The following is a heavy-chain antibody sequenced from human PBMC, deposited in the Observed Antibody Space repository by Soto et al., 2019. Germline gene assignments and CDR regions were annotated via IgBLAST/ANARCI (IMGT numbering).Heavy chain of an antibody. J-gene: IGHJ4*02. Sequence: SETLSLTCTVSGGSISSSSYYWGWIRQSPGKGLEWIGSFYYSGSTYYSPSLRSRVTISGDTSRKQISLKLSSVTAADTAVYYCARSLYYYDSSGYWAFDYWGQGTLVTVSS. D-gene: IGHD3-22*01. CDR1: GGSISSSSYY. CDR2: FYYSGST. CDR3: ARSLYYYDSSGYWAFDY. V-gene: IGHV4-39*01.